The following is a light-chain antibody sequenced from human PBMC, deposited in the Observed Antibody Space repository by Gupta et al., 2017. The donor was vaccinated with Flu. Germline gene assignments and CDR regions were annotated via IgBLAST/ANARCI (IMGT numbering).Light chain of an antibody. V-gene: IGKV1-5*03. Sequence: PSTLSASVGYRATLTCRASQSISSWLAWYQQKPGQAPKLLIYKSSSRQSGVPYRFSGSGSGTEFTLTINSLQADDSAIYYCQQYNYFSLTFGKGTKVEIK. J-gene: IGKJ1*01. CDR1: QSISSW. CDR3: QQYNYFSLT. CDR2: KSS.